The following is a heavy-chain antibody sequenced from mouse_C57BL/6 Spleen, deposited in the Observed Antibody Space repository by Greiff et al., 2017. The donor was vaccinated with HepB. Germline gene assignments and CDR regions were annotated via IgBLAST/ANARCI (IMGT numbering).Heavy chain of an antibody. CDR3: ARGPLYYYGSSSEWYFDV. J-gene: IGHJ1*03. CDR1: GYSITSDY. Sequence: EVQLVESGPGLAKPSQTLSLTCSVTGYSITSDYWNWIRKFPGNKLEYMGYISYSGSTYYNPSLKSRISITRDTSKNQYYLQLNSVTTEDTATYYCARGPLYYYGSSSEWYFDVWGTGTTVTVSS. V-gene: IGHV3-8*01. CDR2: ISYSGST. D-gene: IGHD1-1*01.